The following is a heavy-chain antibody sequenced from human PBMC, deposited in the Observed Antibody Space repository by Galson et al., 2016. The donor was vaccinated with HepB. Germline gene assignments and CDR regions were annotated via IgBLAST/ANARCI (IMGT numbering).Heavy chain of an antibody. CDR3: AKDGSSSLRFLDLGRRKNYGMEV. CDR1: GFTLSNYV. Sequence: SLRLSCAASGFTLSNYVMSWVRQAPGKGLEWVSGISDSDGSTNYADSVKGRFTISRGNSKNTLYLQMNSLRAEDTAVYYCAKDGSSSLRFLDLGRRKNYGMEVWGQGTTVTVSS. D-gene: IGHD3-3*01. J-gene: IGHJ6*02. CDR2: ISDSDGST. V-gene: IGHV3-23*01.